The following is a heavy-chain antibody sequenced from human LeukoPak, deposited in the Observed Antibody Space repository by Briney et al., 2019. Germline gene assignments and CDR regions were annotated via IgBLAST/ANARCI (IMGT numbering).Heavy chain of an antibody. CDR1: GFTFSSYE. CDR2: ISSSGSTI. CDR3: AREGWVNWFDP. D-gene: IGHD1-26*01. Sequence: PGGSLRLSCAASGFTFSSYEMNWVRQAPGKGLEWVSYISSSGSTIYYADSVKGRFTISRDSAKNSLYLQMNSLRAEDTAVYYCAREGWVNWFDPWGQGTLVTVSS. V-gene: IGHV3-48*03. J-gene: IGHJ5*02.